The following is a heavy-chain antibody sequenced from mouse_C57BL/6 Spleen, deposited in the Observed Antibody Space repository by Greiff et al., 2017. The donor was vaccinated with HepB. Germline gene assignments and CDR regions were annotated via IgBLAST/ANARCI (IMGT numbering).Heavy chain of an antibody. D-gene: IGHD1-1*01. V-gene: IGHV5-6*01. CDR2: ISSGGSYT. CDR3: ARLLSPSYGYFDV. Sequence: EVQWVESGGDLVKPGGSLKLSCAASGFTFSSYGMSWVRQTPDKRLEWVATISSGGSYTYYPDSVKGRFTISRDNAKNTLYLQMSSLKSEDTAMYYCARLLSPSYGYFDVWGTLTTVTVSS. CDR1: GFTFSSYG. J-gene: IGHJ1*03.